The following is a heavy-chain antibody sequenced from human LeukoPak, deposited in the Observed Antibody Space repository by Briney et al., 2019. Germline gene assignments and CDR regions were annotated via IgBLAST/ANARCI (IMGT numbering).Heavy chain of an antibody. J-gene: IGHJ4*02. D-gene: IGHD4-23*01. Sequence: PGGSLTLPCAPSGLTFNSYDMHWIRQAPGKGLEWVALIWYDGSNKYYPDSVKGRFTISRDNSKNTLYLQMNGLRAEDTAVYYCARYVGGGNSGGFDYWGQGTLVIVSS. CDR3: ARYVGGGNSGGFDY. CDR1: GLTFNSYD. V-gene: IGHV3-33*01. CDR2: IWYDGSNK.